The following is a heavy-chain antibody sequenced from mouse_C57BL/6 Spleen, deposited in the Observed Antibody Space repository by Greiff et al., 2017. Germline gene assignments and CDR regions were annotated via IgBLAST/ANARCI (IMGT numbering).Heavy chain of an antibody. D-gene: IGHD4-1*01. CDR1: GYAFSSYW. J-gene: IGHJ3*01. CDR2: IYPGDGDT. Sequence: QVQLQQSGAELVKPGASVKISCKASGYAFSSYWMNWVKQRPGKGLEWIGQIYPGDGDTNYNGKFKGKATLTADKSSSTAYMQLSSLTSEDSAVYFCARMELGPAWFAYWGQGTLVTDSA. V-gene: IGHV1-80*01. CDR3: ARMELGPAWFAY.